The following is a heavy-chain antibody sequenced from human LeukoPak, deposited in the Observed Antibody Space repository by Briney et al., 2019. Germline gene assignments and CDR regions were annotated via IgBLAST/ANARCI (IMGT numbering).Heavy chain of an antibody. CDR3: AKGRGLPAAVPASS. V-gene: IGHV3-23*01. Sequence: PGGSLRLSCAASGFTFSSYAMSWVRQAPGKGLEWVSAISGSGGSTYYADSVKGRFTISRDNSKNALYLQMNSLRAEDTAVYYCAKGRGLPAAVPASSWGQGTLVTVSS. D-gene: IGHD2-2*02. J-gene: IGHJ5*02. CDR1: GFTFSSYA. CDR2: ISGSGGST.